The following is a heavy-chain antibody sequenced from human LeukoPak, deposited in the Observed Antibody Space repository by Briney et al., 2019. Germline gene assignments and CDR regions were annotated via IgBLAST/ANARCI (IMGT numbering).Heavy chain of an antibody. J-gene: IGHJ6*03. CDR1: GYSISSGYY. Sequence: PSETLSLTCTVSGYSISSGYYWGWIRQPPGKGLEWIGSIYHSGSTYYNPSLKSRVTISVDTSKNQFSLKLSSVTAADTAVYYCARGAYGSGSYYPYYYYYYMDVWGKGTTVTVSS. D-gene: IGHD3-10*01. CDR3: ARGAYGSGSYYPYYYYYYMDV. CDR2: IYHSGST. V-gene: IGHV4-38-2*02.